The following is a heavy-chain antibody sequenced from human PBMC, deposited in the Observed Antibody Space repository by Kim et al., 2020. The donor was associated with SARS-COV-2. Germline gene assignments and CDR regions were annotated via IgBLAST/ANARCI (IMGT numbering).Heavy chain of an antibody. Sequence: GESLKISCKASGYTFTSYAMHWVRQAPGQRLEWMGWINAGNGNTKYSQKFQGRVTITRDTSASTAYMELSSLRSEDTAVYYCARDPITLYFDWLPRTDDAFDIWGQGTMVTVSS. CDR1: GYTFTSYA. D-gene: IGHD3-9*01. CDR2: INAGNGNT. V-gene: IGHV1-3*01. CDR3: ARDPITLYFDWLPRTDDAFDI. J-gene: IGHJ3*02.